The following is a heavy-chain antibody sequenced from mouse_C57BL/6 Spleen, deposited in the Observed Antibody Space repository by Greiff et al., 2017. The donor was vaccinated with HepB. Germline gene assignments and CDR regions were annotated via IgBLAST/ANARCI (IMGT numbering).Heavy chain of an antibody. J-gene: IGHJ2*01. Sequence: EVKLMESGAELVRPGASVKLSCTASGFNIKDDYMHWVKQRPEQGLEWIGWIDPENGDTEYASKFQGKATITADTSSNTAYLQLSSLTSEDTAVYYCTTAGQLRSYYFDYWGQGTTLTVSS. D-gene: IGHD3-2*02. V-gene: IGHV14-4*01. CDR1: GFNIKDDY. CDR3: TTAGQLRSYYFDY. CDR2: IDPENGDT.